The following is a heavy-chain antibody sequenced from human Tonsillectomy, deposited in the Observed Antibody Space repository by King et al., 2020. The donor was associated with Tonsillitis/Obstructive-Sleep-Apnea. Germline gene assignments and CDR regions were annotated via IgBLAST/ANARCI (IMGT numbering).Heavy chain of an antibody. CDR2: IISSGSTI. CDR1: GFTFSSYS. J-gene: IGHJ4*02. D-gene: IGHD5-18*01. CDR3: ASLWIQVDS. V-gene: IGHV3-48*02. Sequence: VQLVESGGGLVQPGGSLRLSCSASGFTFSSYSMNWVLQAQGKGLEWVSYIISSGSTIYYADSVKGRFTISRDNAKNSLYLQMNSLRDEDTAVYYCASLWIQVDSWGQGTLVTVSS.